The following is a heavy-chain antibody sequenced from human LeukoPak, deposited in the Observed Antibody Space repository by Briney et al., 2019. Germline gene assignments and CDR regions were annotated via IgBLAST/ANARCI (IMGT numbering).Heavy chain of an antibody. V-gene: IGHV3-23*01. J-gene: IGHJ4*02. CDR3: AREVHMVRGVIDY. CDR2: ISGSGGST. Sequence: PGGSLRLSCAASGFTFSSYAMSWVRQAPGKGLEWVSAISGSGGSTYYADSVKGRYTISRDNSKNTLYLQMNSLRAEDTAVYYCAREVHMVRGVIDYWGQGTLVTVSS. CDR1: GFTFSSYA. D-gene: IGHD3-10*01.